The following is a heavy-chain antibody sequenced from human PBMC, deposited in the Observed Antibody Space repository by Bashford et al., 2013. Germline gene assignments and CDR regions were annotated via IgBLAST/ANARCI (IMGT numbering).Heavy chain of an antibody. CDR1: GGTFSSYA. CDR2: IIPIFGTA. J-gene: IGHJ4*02. CDR3: ATGDAGSGGNSY. Sequence: SVKVSCKASGGTFSSYAISWVRQAPGQGLEWMGGIIPIFGTANYAQKLQGRVTFTRDTSATTAYMELSSLRSEDTVVYYCATGDAGSGGNSYWGQGTLVTVSS. D-gene: IGHD4-23*01. V-gene: IGHV1-69*05.